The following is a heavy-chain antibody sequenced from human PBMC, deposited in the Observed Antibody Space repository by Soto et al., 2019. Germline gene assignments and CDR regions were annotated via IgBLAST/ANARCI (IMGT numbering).Heavy chain of an antibody. D-gene: IGHD3-22*01. J-gene: IGHJ4*02. CDR2: IYPGDSDT. CDR3: ALNSYDSSGYYYLDH. Sequence: PGESLKISCKGSGYNFASYWIGWVRQMPGKGLEWMGIIYPGDSDTTYSPSFRGQVTISADKSITTAYLQWSSLKASDTAMYYCALNSYDSSGYYYLDHWGQGTLVTVS. CDR1: GYNFASYW. V-gene: IGHV5-51*01.